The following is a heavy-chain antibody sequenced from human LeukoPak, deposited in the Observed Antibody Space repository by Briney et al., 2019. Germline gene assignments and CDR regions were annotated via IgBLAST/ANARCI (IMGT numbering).Heavy chain of an antibody. CDR3: VRGLAPYYGFFDD. V-gene: IGHV3-74*01. CDR2: VSTDGTNT. Sequence: PGGSLRLSCAASGFTFSSHWMHWVRQVPGKGLEWVSRVSTDGTNTYYADSVKGRFIISRDNAKNTLYLQMSSLRPEDTALYYCVRGLAPYYGFFDDWGQGSFVTVSS. CDR1: GFTFSSHW. D-gene: IGHD3-10*01. J-gene: IGHJ4*02.